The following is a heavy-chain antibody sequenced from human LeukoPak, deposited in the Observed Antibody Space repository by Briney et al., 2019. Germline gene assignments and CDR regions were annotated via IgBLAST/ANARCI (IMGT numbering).Heavy chain of an antibody. CDR3: ARGAPFDY. V-gene: IGHV4-34*09. Sequence: SETLSLTCAVYGGSFSGYYWNWIRQPPGKGLEWIGYIYYSGSTYYNPSLKSRVTISVDTSKNQFSLKLSSVTAADTAVYYCARGAPFDYWGQGTLVTVSS. CDR1: GGSFSGYY. CDR2: IYYSGST. J-gene: IGHJ4*02.